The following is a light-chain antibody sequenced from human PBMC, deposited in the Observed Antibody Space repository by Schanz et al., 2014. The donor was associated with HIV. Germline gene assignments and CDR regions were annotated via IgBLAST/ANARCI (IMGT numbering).Light chain of an antibody. Sequence: QSVLTQPPSASGTPGQTVTISCSGSSSNVGSNTVHWYQQLPGTAPRLLVYNNNQRPSGVPDRFSGSKSGTLASLVISGLQSDDEAYFYCAAWDDALSGPVFGGGTKLTVL. V-gene: IGLV1-44*01. CDR3: AAWDDALSGPV. CDR2: NNN. J-gene: IGLJ2*01. CDR1: SSNVGSNT.